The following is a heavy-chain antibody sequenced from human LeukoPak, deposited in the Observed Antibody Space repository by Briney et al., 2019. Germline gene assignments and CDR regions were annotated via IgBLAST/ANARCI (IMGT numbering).Heavy chain of an antibody. J-gene: IGHJ4*02. Sequence: ASVKVSRKASGYTFTSYGISWVRQAPGQGLEWMGWISAYNGNTNYAQNLQGRVTMTTDTSTSTAYMELRSLTSDDTAVYYCASLVGATTSFDYWGQGTLVTVSS. D-gene: IGHD1-26*01. CDR3: ASLVGATTSFDY. CDR1: GYTFTSYG. CDR2: ISAYNGNT. V-gene: IGHV1-18*01.